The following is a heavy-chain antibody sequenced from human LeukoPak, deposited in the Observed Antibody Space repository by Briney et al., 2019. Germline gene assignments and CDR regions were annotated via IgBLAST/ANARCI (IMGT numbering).Heavy chain of an antibody. CDR2: INHSGST. D-gene: IGHD2-2*01. J-gene: IGHJ4*02. CDR3: ARSPTKRVPEDY. V-gene: IGHV4-34*01. Sequence: PSETLSLTCAVYGGSFSSYYWSWIRQPPGKGLEWIGEINHSGSTNYNPSLKSRVTISMDKSKNQISLRLTSVTTADTAVYYCARSPTKRVPEDYWGQGTLVTVSS. CDR1: GGSFSSYY.